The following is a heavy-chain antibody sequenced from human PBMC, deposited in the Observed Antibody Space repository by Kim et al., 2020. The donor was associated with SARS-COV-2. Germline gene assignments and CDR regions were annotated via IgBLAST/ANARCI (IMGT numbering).Heavy chain of an antibody. CDR3: ARVTCSSTSCYIFDY. CDR1: GYTFTSYG. D-gene: IGHD2-2*02. Sequence: ASVKVSCKASGYTFTSYGISWVRQAPGQGLEWMGWISAYNGNTNYAQKLQGRVTMTTDTSTSTAYMELRSLRSDDTAVYYCARVTCSSTSCYIFDYWGQGTLVTVSS. J-gene: IGHJ4*02. CDR2: ISAYNGNT. V-gene: IGHV1-18*04.